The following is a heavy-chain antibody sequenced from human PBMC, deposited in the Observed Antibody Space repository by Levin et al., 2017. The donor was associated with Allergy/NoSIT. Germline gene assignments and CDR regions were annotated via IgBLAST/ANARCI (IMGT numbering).Heavy chain of an antibody. V-gene: IGHV4-59*01. J-gene: IGHJ5*02. CDR3: ARGGAGGSGSYPLYH. CDR2: VFYSGTT. Sequence: SQTLSLTCPVSGGSIGSYYWSWVRQPPGKGLEWIGYVFYSGTTNYNPSVKSGVTISLDSSKNQFSLTLRSVTAADTAVYYCARGGAGGSGSYPLYHWGQGTLVTVSS. CDR1: GGSIGSYY. D-gene: IGHD3-10*01.